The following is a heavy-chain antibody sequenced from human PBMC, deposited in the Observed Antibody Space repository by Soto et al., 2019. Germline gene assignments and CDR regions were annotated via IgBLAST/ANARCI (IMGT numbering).Heavy chain of an antibody. CDR3: ATLPPRIVVVVAARDAFDI. V-gene: IGHV4-4*02. J-gene: IGHJ3*02. D-gene: IGHD2-15*01. Sequence: SETLSLTCAVSGGSISSSYWWTWVRQAPGKGLQWIGEIYHSGITNYNPSLRSRVSMSVDKSNNEFSLSLTSVTAADTAVYYCATLPPRIVVVVAARDAFDIWGQGTMVTVSS. CDR1: GGSISSSYW. CDR2: IYHSGIT.